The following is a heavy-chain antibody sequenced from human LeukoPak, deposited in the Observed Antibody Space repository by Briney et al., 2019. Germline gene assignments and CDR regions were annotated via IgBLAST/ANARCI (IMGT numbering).Heavy chain of an antibody. V-gene: IGHV4-30-4*01. Sequence: PSETLSLTCTVSGGSISSGDYYWSWIRQPPGKGLEWIGYIYYSGSTYYNPSLKSRVTISVDTSKNQFSLKLSSVTAADTAVYYCARGMLFGEPRFDYWGQGTLVTVSS. D-gene: IGHD3-10*01. CDR3: ARGMLFGEPRFDY. CDR2: IYYSGST. J-gene: IGHJ4*02. CDR1: GGSISSGDYY.